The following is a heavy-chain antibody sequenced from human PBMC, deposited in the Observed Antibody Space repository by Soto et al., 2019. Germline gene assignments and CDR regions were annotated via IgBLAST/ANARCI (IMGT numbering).Heavy chain of an antibody. CDR1: GYTFIGYY. V-gene: IGHV1-2*02. D-gene: IGHD2-15*01. Sequence: ASVKVSCKDSGYTFIGYYMHWVGQAHGQGLEWMGWINPTSGGKNYAQKFQGRVTMTRDTSISTAYMELSRLRSDDRSVCYCERSRGRCIGGSCYSSYYYGMDLWGHGTMVTVCS. CDR2: INPTSGGK. CDR3: ERSRGRCIGGSCYSSYYYGMDL. J-gene: IGHJ6*02.